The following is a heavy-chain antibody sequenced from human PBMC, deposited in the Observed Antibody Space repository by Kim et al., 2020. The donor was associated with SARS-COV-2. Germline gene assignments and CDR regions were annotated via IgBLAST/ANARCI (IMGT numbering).Heavy chain of an antibody. J-gene: IGHJ6*02. CDR3: ARDFKYSGLHNLYGMAV. V-gene: IGHV4-31*03. CDR1: GGSISSGGYY. D-gene: IGHD3-10*01. Sequence: SETLSLTCNISGGSISSGGYYWSWIRQHPGKGLEWIGYIYHSGSTYYNPSLKSRVIISVDTSKKQFSLKLSSVTAADTAVYYCARDFKYSGLHNLYGMAVWGQGTTVTVSS. CDR2: IYHSGST.